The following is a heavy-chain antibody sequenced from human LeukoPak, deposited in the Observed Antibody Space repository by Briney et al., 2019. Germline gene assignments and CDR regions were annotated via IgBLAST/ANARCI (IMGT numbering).Heavy chain of an antibody. Sequence: GGSLRLSCAASGFTFSSYSMNWVRQVPGKGLEWVSYISSSSSIYYYADSVKGRFTISRDNARNSLYLQMNSLRDEDTAVYYCAKDEPRWGQGTLVTVSS. J-gene: IGHJ4*02. CDR1: GFTFSSYS. CDR3: AKDEPR. CDR2: ISSSSSIY. V-gene: IGHV3-48*02.